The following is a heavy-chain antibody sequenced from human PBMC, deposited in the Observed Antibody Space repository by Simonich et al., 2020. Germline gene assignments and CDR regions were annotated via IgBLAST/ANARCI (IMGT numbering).Heavy chain of an antibody. D-gene: IGHD4-17*01. V-gene: IGHV3-48*03. CDR3: ARHYYGDYYFDY. CDR2: IRSSGSTI. J-gene: IGHJ4*02. Sequence: EVQLVESGGGLVQPGGSLRLSCAASGFTFSSYEMNWVRQAPGKVLEWGSYIRSSGSTIYYADSVKGRFTISRDNAKNSLYLQMNSLRAEDTAVYYCARHYYGDYYFDYWGQGTLVTVSS. CDR1: GFTFSSYE.